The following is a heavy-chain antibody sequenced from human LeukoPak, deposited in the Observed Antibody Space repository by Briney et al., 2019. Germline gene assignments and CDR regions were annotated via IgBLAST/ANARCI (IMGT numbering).Heavy chain of an antibody. CDR2: IYTSGST. J-gene: IGHJ6*03. V-gene: IGHV4-4*07. CDR3: AREIVAVAGNYYYMDV. CDR1: GGSISSYY. D-gene: IGHD6-19*01. Sequence: PSETLSLTCTVSGGSISSYYWSWIRQPAGKGLEWIGRIYTSGSTTYNPSLKSRVTISVDTSKNQFSLKLSSVTAADTAVYYCAREIVAVAGNYYYMDVWGKGTTVTVSS.